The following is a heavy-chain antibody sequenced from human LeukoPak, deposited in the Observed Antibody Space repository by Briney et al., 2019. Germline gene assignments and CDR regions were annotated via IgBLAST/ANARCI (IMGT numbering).Heavy chain of an antibody. V-gene: IGHV1-69*13. J-gene: IGHJ4*02. Sequence: ASVKVSCKASGGTFSSYAISWVRQAPGQGLEWMGGIIPIFGTANYAQKFQGRVTITADESTSTAYMELSSLRSEDMAVYYCARVPLGSQIDSSGYYSPDYWGQGTLVTVSS. CDR3: ARVPLGSQIDSSGYYSPDY. CDR2: IIPIFGTA. CDR1: GGTFSSYA. D-gene: IGHD3-22*01.